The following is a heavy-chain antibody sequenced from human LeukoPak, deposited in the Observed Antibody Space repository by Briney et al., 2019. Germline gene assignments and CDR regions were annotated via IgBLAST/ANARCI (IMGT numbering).Heavy chain of an antibody. CDR2: SYWDDDP. Sequence: SGPTLVKPTETLTLTCTFSGFSLSTSGVGVGWMRQPPGKALEWLALSYWDDDPRYSPSLKGRLTITKAASNHQALLTMANLGPVDTATYYCAHSREGPDGSYFDYWGQGTRVTVSS. CDR3: AHSREGPDGSYFDY. D-gene: IGHD1-26*01. CDR1: GFSLSTSGVG. V-gene: IGHV2-5*02. J-gene: IGHJ4*02.